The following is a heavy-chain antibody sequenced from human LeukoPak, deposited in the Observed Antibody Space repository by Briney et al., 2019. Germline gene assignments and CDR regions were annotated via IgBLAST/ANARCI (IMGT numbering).Heavy chain of an antibody. CDR2: IYSHDDK. CDR1: DFSRRTRGVG. J-gene: IGHJ3*02. V-gene: IGHV2-5*01. CDR3: AHRQDCSSTSCYVGGFYI. Sequence: SAPTLVNTTPTLTLTCTFLDFSRRTRGVGLGWLRQPPGKALEWIALIYSHDDKRYSPSLKSRLTITQTTSKNQVVLTMTNMDPVDTATYYCAHRQDCSSTSCYVGGFYIWGQGTMVTVSS. D-gene: IGHD2-2*01.